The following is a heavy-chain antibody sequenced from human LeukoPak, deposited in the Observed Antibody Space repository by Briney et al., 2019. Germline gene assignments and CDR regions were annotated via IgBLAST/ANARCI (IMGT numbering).Heavy chain of an antibody. D-gene: IGHD3-16*01. J-gene: IGHJ1*01. CDR3: GRAFPPLRTSSAGDL. V-gene: IGHV3-21*01. CDR1: GFTFSDYD. Sequence: GGSLRLSCSASGFTFSDYDMNWVRQAPGKGLEWVSSISGRSSHVYYGESVKGRFTISRDNAKNSLYLQLDSLGVEDTAVYYCGRAFPPLRTSSAGDLWGQGTLVTVSS. CDR2: ISGRSSHV.